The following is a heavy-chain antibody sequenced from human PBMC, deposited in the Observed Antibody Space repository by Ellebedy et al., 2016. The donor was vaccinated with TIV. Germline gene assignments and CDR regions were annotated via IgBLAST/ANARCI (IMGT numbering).Heavy chain of an antibody. Sequence: GSLRLSXAVYGGSFSGYYWSWIRQPPGKGLEWIGEINHSGSTNYNPSLKSRVTISVDTSKNQFSLKLSSVTAADTAAYYCARGLLPDIVVVVAAPPAFDYWGQGTLVTVSS. CDR2: INHSGST. CDR3: ARGLLPDIVVVVAAPPAFDY. V-gene: IGHV4-34*01. CDR1: GGSFSGYY. J-gene: IGHJ4*02. D-gene: IGHD2-15*01.